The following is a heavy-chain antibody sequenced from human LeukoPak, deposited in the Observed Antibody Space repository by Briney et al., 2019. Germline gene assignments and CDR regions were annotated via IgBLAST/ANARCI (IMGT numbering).Heavy chain of an antibody. CDR2: INPSGGDT. Sequence: ASVKVSCKASGYTFTRYYMHWVRQAPGQGVEWMGMINPSGGDTTYGQKLHGRVTMTRDTSTSTVYMELSSLRSEDTAVYYCARENGGEDYWGQGTLVTVSS. V-gene: IGHV1-46*01. D-gene: IGHD2-21*01. J-gene: IGHJ4*02. CDR1: GYTFTRYY. CDR3: ARENGGEDY.